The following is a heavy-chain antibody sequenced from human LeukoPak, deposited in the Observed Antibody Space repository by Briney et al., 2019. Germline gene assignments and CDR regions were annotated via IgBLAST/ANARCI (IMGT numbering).Heavy chain of an antibody. Sequence: SETLSLTCTVSGGSISSSSYYWGWIRQPPGKGLEWIGSIYYSGSTYYNPSLKSRVTISVDTSKNQFSLKLSSVTAADTAVYYCARGFGSVVVPACFDYWGQGTLVTVSS. J-gene: IGHJ4*02. CDR2: IYYSGST. D-gene: IGHD2-2*01. CDR1: GGSISSSSYY. CDR3: ARGFGSVVVPACFDY. V-gene: IGHV4-39*07.